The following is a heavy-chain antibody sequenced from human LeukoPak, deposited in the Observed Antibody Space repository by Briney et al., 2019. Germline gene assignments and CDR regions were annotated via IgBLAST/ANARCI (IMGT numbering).Heavy chain of an antibody. CDR2: IKSKSDGGTT. Sequence: GGSLRLFCAVSGFSFINAWMSWVSQAPGKGLEWVGRIKSKSDGGTTEVAAFVKGRFTISRDDSKNTLYLQMNSLKSEDTAVYYCTTTPVGDYGDFDYWGQGTLVTVSS. D-gene: IGHD4-17*01. J-gene: IGHJ4*02. V-gene: IGHV3-15*01. CDR3: TTTPVGDYGDFDY. CDR1: GFSFINAW.